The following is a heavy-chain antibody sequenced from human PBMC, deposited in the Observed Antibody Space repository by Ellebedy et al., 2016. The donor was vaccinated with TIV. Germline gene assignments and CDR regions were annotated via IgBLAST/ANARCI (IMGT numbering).Heavy chain of an antibody. CDR2: IDPSESYT. D-gene: IGHD1-26*01. CDR3: ARVGASEELFDY. CDR1: GYSFTSYW. Sequence: GESLKISCKGSGYSFTSYWISWVRQMPGKGLVSMGRIDPSESYTNYSPSFQGHVTISADKSISTAYLQWSSLRSEDTAVYYCARVGASEELFDYWGQGTLVTVSS. V-gene: IGHV5-10-1*01. J-gene: IGHJ4*02.